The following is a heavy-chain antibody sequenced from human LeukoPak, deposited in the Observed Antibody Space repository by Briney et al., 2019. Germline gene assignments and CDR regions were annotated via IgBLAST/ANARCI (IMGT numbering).Heavy chain of an antibody. CDR3: ARDQYDSSGYYYYFDY. V-gene: IGHV4-4*07. CDR2: IYTSGST. D-gene: IGHD3-22*01. CDR1: GGSISSYY. Sequence: SETLSLTCTVSGGSISSYYWSWIRQPAGKGLEWIGRIYTSGSTNYNPSLKSRVTMSVDTSKNQFSLKLSSVTAADTAVYYCARDQYDSSGYYYYFDYWGQGTLVTVSS. J-gene: IGHJ4*02.